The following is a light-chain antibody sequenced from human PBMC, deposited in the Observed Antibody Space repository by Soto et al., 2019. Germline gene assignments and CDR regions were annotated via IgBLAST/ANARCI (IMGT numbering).Light chain of an antibody. CDR2: AAS. J-gene: IGKJ4*01. V-gene: IGKV3-15*01. CDR1: HDVSSK. CDR3: QHYANWPLT. Sequence: EIVMTQSPVTLSVSPGERATLSCRASHDVSSKLAWYQQKPGQAPRLLIYAASTRATGLPARLSGSGSGTEFTLTISSLQSEDFAIYYCQHYANWPLTFGGGTKVEIK.